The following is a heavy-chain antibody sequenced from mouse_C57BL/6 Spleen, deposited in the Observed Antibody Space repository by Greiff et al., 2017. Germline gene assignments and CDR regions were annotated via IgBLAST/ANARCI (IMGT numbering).Heavy chain of an antibody. CDR3: ARRGLRLYFDY. CDR2: IDPSGSYT. Sequence: QVQLQQPGAELVMPGASVKLSCKASGYTFTSYWMHWVKQRPGQGLEWIGEIDPSGSYTNYNQKFKGKSTLTVDKSSSTAYMQLSSLTSEDSAVYYCARRGLRLYFDYWGQGTTLTVSS. D-gene: IGHD2-4*01. V-gene: IGHV1-69*01. CDR1: GYTFTSYW. J-gene: IGHJ2*01.